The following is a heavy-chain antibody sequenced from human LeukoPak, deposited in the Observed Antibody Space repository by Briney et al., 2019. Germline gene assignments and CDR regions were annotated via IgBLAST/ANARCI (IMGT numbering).Heavy chain of an antibody. CDR2: IYHSGST. CDR3: ARLYGDYNLRDY. V-gene: IGHV4-38-2*02. J-gene: IGHJ4*02. Sequence: SETLSLTCTVSGYSISSGYYWGWIRPPPGKGLEWIGSIYHSGSTYYNPSLKSRVTISVDTSKNQFSLKLSSVTAADTAVYYCARLYGDYNLRDYWGQGTLVTVSS. CDR1: GYSISSGYY. D-gene: IGHD4-17*01.